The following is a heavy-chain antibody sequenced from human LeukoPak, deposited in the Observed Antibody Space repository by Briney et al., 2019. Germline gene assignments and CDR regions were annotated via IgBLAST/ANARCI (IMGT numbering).Heavy chain of an antibody. V-gene: IGHV4-30-4*08. D-gene: IGHD2-2*01. Sequence: SQTLSLTCTVSGASISSGDYYWSWIRQPPGKGLEWIGSIYYSGSTFHYNPSLKSRVAISIDTSKNQFSLSLSSVTAADTAVYYCASTNCSRSSCFGANWFDPWGQRTLVTVSS. J-gene: IGHJ5*02. CDR2: IYYSGST. CDR3: ASTNCSRSSCFGANWFDP. CDR1: GASISSGDYY.